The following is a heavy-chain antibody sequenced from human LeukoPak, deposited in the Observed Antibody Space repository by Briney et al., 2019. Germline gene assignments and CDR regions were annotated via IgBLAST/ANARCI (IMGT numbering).Heavy chain of an antibody. CDR1: GGSISSGSYY. Sequence: PSETLSLTCTVSGGSISSGSYYWSWIRQPAGKGREWIGRIYTSGSTNYNPSLKSRVTISVDTSKNQFSLKLSSVTAADTAVYYCARAGQWLVNWGQGTLVTVSS. CDR2: IYTSGST. D-gene: IGHD6-19*01. J-gene: IGHJ4*02. CDR3: ARAGQWLVN. V-gene: IGHV4-61*02.